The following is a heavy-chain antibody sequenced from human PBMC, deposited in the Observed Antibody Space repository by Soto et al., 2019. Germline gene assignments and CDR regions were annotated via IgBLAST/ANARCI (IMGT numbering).Heavy chain of an antibody. Sequence: PSETLSLTCTVSGGSISSYYWSWIRQPPGKGLDWFGFFYYSGSTNYNPSLKSRVTLSVDTSKNQFSLKLSSVTAADTAVYYCARGDSTWGQGTLVTVSS. CDR3: ARGDST. J-gene: IGHJ5*02. D-gene: IGHD3-22*01. CDR1: GGSISSYY. V-gene: IGHV4-59*01. CDR2: FYYSGST.